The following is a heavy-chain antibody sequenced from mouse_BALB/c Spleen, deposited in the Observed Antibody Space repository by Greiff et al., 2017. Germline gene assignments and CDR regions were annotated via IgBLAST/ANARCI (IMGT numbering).Heavy chain of an antibody. V-gene: IGHV1-63*02. CDR3: ARDSSGQYYFDY. D-gene: IGHD3-2*01. J-gene: IGHJ2*01. CDR1: GYTFTNYW. Sequence: QVQLKESGAELVRPGTSVKISCKASGYTFTNYWLGWVKQRPGHGLEWIGDIYPGGGYTNYNEKFKGKATLTADTSSSTAYMQLSSLTSEDSAVYFCARDSSGQYYFDYWGQGTTLTVSS. CDR2: IYPGGGYT.